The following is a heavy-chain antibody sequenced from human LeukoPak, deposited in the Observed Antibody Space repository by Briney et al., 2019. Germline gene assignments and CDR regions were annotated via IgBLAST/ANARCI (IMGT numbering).Heavy chain of an antibody. CDR3: ARSERHHYYDSSVFDY. CDR2: INPNSGGT. J-gene: IGHJ4*02. D-gene: IGHD3-22*01. CDR1: GYTFTGYY. Sequence: ASVKVSCKASGYTFTGYYMHWVRQAPGQGLEWMGRINPNSGGTNYAQKFQGRVTMTRDTSISTAYMELSRLRSDDTAVYYCARSERHHYYDSSVFDYWGQGTLVTVSS. V-gene: IGHV1-2*06.